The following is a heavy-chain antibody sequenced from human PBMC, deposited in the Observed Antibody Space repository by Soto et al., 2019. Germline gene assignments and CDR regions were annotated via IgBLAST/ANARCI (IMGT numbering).Heavy chain of an antibody. CDR3: ASPPGPYSTSRYGVLNSFYYYGMDV. CDR2: IIPIFGTA. V-gene: IGHV1-69*13. CDR1: GGTFSSYA. Sequence: SVKVSCKASGGTFSSYAISWVRQAPGQGIEWMGGIIPIFGTANYAQKFQGRVTITADESTSTAYMGLSSLRSEDTAVYYCASPPGPYSTSRYGVLNSFYYYGMDVWGQGTTVTVSS. J-gene: IGHJ6*02. D-gene: IGHD6-13*01.